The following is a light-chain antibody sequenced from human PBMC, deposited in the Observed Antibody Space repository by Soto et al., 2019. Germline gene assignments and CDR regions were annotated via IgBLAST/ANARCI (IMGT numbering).Light chain of an antibody. V-gene: IGLV2-8*01. J-gene: IGLJ3*02. Sequence: QSALTQPPSASGSPGQSVTISCTGTSSDVGDYNYVSWYQQYPGKAPKLMIYEVSKRPSGVPDRFSGSKSGNTASLTVSGLQAEYDADYYCSSYAGSNNGVFGGGTKLTVL. CDR3: SSYAGSNNGV. CDR1: SSDVGDYNY. CDR2: EVS.